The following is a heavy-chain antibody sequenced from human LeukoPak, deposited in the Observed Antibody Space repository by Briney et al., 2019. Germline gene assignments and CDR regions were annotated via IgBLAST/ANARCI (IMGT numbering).Heavy chain of an antibody. V-gene: IGHV4-39*07. J-gene: IGHJ6*02. CDR1: GGSISSSSYY. CDR3: ARVPPHPDLLTGYFPPSGNYYYYGMDV. CDR2: IYYSGST. Sequence: PSETLSLTCTVSGGSISSSSYYWGWIRQPPGKGLEWIGSIYYSGSTYYNPSLKSRVTISVDTSKNQFSLKLSSVTAADTAVYYCARVPPHPDLLTGYFPPSGNYYYYGMDVWGQGTTVTVSS. D-gene: IGHD3-9*01.